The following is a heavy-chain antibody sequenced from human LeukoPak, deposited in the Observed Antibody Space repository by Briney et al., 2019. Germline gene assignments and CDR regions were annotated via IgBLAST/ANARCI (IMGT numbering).Heavy chain of an antibody. V-gene: IGHV3-30*18. CDR1: GFTFSSYG. CDR3: AKNGVQLWLPDY. J-gene: IGHJ4*02. D-gene: IGHD5-18*01. Sequence: QPGGSLRLSCAASGFTFSSYGMHWVRQAPGKGLEWVAVISYDGSNKYYADSVKGRFTISRDNSKNTLYLQMNSLRAEDTAVYYCAKNGVQLWLPDYWGQGTLVTVSS. CDR2: ISYDGSNK.